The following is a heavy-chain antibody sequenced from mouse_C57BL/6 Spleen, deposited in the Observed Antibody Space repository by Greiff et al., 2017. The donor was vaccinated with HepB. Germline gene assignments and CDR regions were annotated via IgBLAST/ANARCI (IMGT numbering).Heavy chain of an antibody. V-gene: IGHV14-4*01. D-gene: IGHD1-1*01. CDR1: GFNIKDDY. CDR2: IDPENGDT. J-gene: IGHJ2*01. CDR3: TTGGYYGSSSYFDY. Sequence: EVQLQQSGAELVRPGASVKLSCTASGFNIKDDYMHWVKQRPEQGLEWIGWIDPENGDTEYASKFQGKATITADTSSNTAYLQLSSLTSEDTAVYYCTTGGYYGSSSYFDYWGQGTTLTVSS.